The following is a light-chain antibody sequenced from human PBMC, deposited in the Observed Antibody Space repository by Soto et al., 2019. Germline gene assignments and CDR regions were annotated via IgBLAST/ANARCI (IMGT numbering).Light chain of an antibody. CDR2: LNSDGSH. CDR1: SGHSDYA. CDR3: QTWGTGLVV. Sequence: QSVLTQSPSASASLGASVKLTCTLSSGHSDYAIAWHQQQPEKGPRYLMKLNSDGSHSKGDGIPDRFSGSSSGAERYLTISSLQSEDEADYYCQTWGTGLVVFGGGTKVTAL. V-gene: IGLV4-69*01. J-gene: IGLJ2*01.